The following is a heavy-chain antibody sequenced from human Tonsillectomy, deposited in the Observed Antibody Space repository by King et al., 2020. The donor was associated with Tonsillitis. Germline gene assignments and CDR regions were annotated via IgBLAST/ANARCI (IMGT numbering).Heavy chain of an antibody. CDR2: IRGSGSST. V-gene: IGHV3-23*04. CDR1: GFTFSSYA. J-gene: IGHJ6*03. D-gene: IGHD4-11*01. Sequence: LVESGGGLVQPGGSLRLSCAASGFTFSSYAMSWVRQAPGKGLEWVSGIRGSGSSTYYADSVKGRFTISRDNSKNTLYLQMNSLRAEDTAVYYCAKGSTVTTLDYYFYMDVWGKGTTVTVSS. CDR3: AKGSTVTTLDYYFYMDV.